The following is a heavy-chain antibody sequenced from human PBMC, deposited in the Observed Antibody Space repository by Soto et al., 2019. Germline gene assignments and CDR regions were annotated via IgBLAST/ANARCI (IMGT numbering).Heavy chain of an antibody. CDR2: VHYSGDT. CDR3: VTEYYQTEAYHKID. D-gene: IGHD3-10*01. CDR1: GASVGSRAHP. V-gene: IGHV4-61*08. J-gene: IGHJ4*02. Sequence: QVQLQESGPGLLRPSETLSLTCAVSGASVGSRAHPWSWIRQTPGKGLEWIAYVHYSGDTKSNPFHQSRVTISMDRSRNLLSLWLSSVTAADTAIYYCVTEYYQTEAYHKIDWGQGTLVTVSS.